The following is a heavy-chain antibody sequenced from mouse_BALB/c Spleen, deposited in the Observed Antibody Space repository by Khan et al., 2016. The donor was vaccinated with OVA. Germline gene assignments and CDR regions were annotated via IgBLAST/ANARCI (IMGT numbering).Heavy chain of an antibody. CDR3: ARPPYFSYTLDY. J-gene: IGHJ4*01. CDR1: GYTFTSYG. Sequence: LVESGPELKKPGETVKISCKASGYTFTSYGMNWVKQSPGKALRWMGWINTYTGEATYTDDFKGRFAFSLETSASTAYLQINNLKNEDTATYFWARPPYFSYTLDYWGQGTSVTVSS. CDR2: INTYTGEA. V-gene: IGHV9-3-1*01. D-gene: IGHD2-10*01.